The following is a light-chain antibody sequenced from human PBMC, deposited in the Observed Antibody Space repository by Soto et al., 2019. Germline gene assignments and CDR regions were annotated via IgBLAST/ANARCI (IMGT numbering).Light chain of an antibody. J-gene: IGKJ1*01. V-gene: IGKV1-27*01. Sequence: DIQMTQTPSSLSESVGDRVTISCRASQGISNYLAWYQQKPGTVPKLLIYAASTLQSGVPSRFSGSGSGTDFTLTISSLQPEDVATYYCQKYNSAPWTFGQGTKVEIK. CDR3: QKYNSAPWT. CDR1: QGISNY. CDR2: AAS.